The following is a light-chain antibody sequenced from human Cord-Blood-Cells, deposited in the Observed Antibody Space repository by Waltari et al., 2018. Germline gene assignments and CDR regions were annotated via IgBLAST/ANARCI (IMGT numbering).Light chain of an antibody. Sequence: QSALTQPASVSGSPGQSITISCTGTSCNVGGYNYVSWYQQHPGKAPKLMIYEVSNRPPGVSNRLCGSKSGNTAPLTISGLQADDEADYYCSSYTSSSTVFGTGTKVTVL. CDR2: EVS. CDR1: SCNVGGYNY. J-gene: IGLJ1*01. V-gene: IGLV2-14*01. CDR3: SSYTSSSTV.